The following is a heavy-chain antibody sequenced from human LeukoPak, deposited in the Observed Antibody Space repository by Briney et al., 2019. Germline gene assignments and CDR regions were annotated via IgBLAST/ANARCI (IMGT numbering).Heavy chain of an antibody. D-gene: IGHD1-26*01. V-gene: IGHV1-2*02. CDR1: GYTFTGYY. Sequence: ASVKVSCKASGYTFTGYYMHWVRQAPGQGLEWMGWINPNSGGTNYAQKLQGRVTMTTDTSTSTAYMELRSLRSDDTAVYYCARGGGYYYGMDVWGQGTTVTVSS. CDR2: INPNSGGT. CDR3: ARGGGYYYGMDV. J-gene: IGHJ6*02.